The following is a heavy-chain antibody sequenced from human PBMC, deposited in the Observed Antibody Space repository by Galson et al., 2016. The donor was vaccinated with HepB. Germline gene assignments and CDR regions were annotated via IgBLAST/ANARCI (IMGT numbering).Heavy chain of an antibody. D-gene: IGHD1-26*01. J-gene: IGHJ4*02. CDR2: TRNKVDSYTT. Sequence: SLRLSCAASGFRFSEHYMDWVRQAPGKGLEWVGRTRNKVDSYTTDYAASVKGRFTISRDDSKNSLYLQMNSLRAEDTAVYYCARGASVGVVASILDYWGQGALVTVSS. CDR3: ARGASVGVVASILDY. V-gene: IGHV3-72*01. CDR1: GFRFSEHY.